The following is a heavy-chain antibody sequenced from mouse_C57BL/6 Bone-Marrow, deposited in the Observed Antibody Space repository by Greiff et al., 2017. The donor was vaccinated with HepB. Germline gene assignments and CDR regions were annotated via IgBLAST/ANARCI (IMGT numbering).Heavy chain of an antibody. CDR2: IYPGGGYT. D-gene: IGHD3-2*02. Sequence: VKVVESGAELVRPGTSVKMSCKASGYTFTNYWIGWAKQRPGHGLEWIGDIYPGGGYTNYNEKFKGKATLTADKSSSTAYMQFSSLTSEDSAIYYCARVRGYGYYFDYWGQGTTLTVSS. J-gene: IGHJ2*01. CDR3: ARVRGYGYYFDY. CDR1: GYTFTNYW. V-gene: IGHV1-63*01.